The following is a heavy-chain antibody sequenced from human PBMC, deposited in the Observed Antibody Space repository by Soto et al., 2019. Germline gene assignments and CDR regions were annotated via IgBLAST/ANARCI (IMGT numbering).Heavy chain of an antibody. Sequence: SETLSLTCAVYGGSFSGYYWSWIRQPPGKGLEWIGEINHSGSTTYNPSLKSRVTISVDTSKNQFSLKLSSVTAADTAVYYCARGRETTNYWGQGTLVTVSS. CDR2: INHSGST. CDR3: ARGRETTNY. CDR1: GGSFSGYY. J-gene: IGHJ4*02. D-gene: IGHD4-17*01. V-gene: IGHV4-34*01.